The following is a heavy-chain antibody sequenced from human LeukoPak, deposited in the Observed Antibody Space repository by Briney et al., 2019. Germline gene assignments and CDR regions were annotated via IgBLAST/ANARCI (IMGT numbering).Heavy chain of an antibody. D-gene: IGHD6-13*01. CDR1: GGPISSYY. Sequence: PSETLSLTCTVSGGPISSYYWSWIRQPAGKGLERIGRIYTSGSTNYNPSLKSRVTMSVDTSKNQFSLKLSSVTAADTAVYYCAREVNSTTWRPLDYWGQGTLVTVSS. V-gene: IGHV4-4*07. CDR3: AREVNSTTWRPLDY. J-gene: IGHJ4*02. CDR2: IYTSGST.